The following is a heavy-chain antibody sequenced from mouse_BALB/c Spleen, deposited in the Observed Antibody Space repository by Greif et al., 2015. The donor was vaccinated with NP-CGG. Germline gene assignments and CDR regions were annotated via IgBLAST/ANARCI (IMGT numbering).Heavy chain of an antibody. CDR3: AGPSDFAY. CDR2: ISSGGSYT. CDR1: GFTFSSYA. V-gene: IGHV5-9-1*01. Sequence: EVMLVESGGGLVKPGGSLKLSCAASGFTFSSYAMSWVRQTPEKRLEWVATISSGGSYTYYPDSVKGRFTISRDNAKNTLYLQMSSLRSEDTAMYYCAGPSDFAYWGQGTLVTVSA. D-gene: IGHD2-10*02. J-gene: IGHJ3*01.